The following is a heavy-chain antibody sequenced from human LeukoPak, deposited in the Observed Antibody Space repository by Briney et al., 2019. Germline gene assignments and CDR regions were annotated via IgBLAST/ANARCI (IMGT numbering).Heavy chain of an antibody. Sequence: GSLRLSCAASGFTFRRYGMSWVRQAPGKGLEWVSAISGSGDSTFYGDSVKGRFTISRDNSKNTLYLQMNSLRAEDTAVYYCARWLRSWYYFDYWGQGTLVTVSS. J-gene: IGHJ4*02. CDR2: ISGSGDST. V-gene: IGHV3-23*01. D-gene: IGHD5-12*01. CDR3: ARWLRSWYYFDY. CDR1: GFTFRRYG.